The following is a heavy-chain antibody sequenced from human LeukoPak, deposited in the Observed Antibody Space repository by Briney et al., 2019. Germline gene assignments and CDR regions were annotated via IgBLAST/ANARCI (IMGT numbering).Heavy chain of an antibody. CDR3: ARDWDIVVVPAAHKGNWFDP. J-gene: IGHJ5*02. CDR1: GGSISSYY. D-gene: IGHD2-2*01. V-gene: IGHV4-4*07. CDR2: IYTSGST. Sequence: PSETLSLTCTVSGGSISSYYWSWIRQPAGKGLEWIGRIYTSGSTNYNPSLKSRVTMSVDTSKNQFSLKLSSVTAADTAVYYCARDWDIVVVPAAHKGNWFDPWGQGTLVTVSS.